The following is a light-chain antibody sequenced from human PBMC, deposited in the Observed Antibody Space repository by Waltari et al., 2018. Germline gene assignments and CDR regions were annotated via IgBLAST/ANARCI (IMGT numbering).Light chain of an antibody. J-gene: IGLJ2*01. CDR1: ILSTYY. Sequence: SSDLTQDPDVSVALGQPVRITCQGDILSTYYGNWCRQKPGQAPELVIYGKNNRPSGIPDRFSASSSENTASLIITGAQAEDEADYYCSSRELSGHVVFGGGTRLTVL. V-gene: IGLV3-19*01. CDR3: SSRELSGHVV. CDR2: GKN.